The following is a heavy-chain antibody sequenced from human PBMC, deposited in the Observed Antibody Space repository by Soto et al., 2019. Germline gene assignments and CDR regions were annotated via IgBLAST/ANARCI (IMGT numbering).Heavy chain of an antibody. Sequence: ASVKVSCKASGYTFTGYYMHWVRQAPGQGLECMGWINPNSGDTNYAQKFQGRVTMTRDTSISTAYMELSRLRSDDSAVYYCARVTGDYHYYQGLDVWGQGTTVPFSS. CDR3: ARVTGDYHYYQGLDV. V-gene: IGHV1-2*02. J-gene: IGHJ6*02. CDR2: INPNSGDT. CDR1: GYTFTGYY. D-gene: IGHD3-9*01.